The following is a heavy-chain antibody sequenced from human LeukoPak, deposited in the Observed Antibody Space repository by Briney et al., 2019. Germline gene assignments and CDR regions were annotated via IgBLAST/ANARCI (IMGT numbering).Heavy chain of an antibody. D-gene: IGHD1-1*01. V-gene: IGHV4-59*01. Sequence: PSETLSLTCSVSDDSITMYYWTWIRQPPGKGLEWIGYVDHTGSTNFNPSLNGRVSISRDTTKNLFSLRLRSVTAADTAVYFCARGRVSSSTWYSTYYYYFYMDVWGKGTAVTVSS. CDR2: VDHTGST. J-gene: IGHJ6*03. CDR1: DDSITMYY. CDR3: ARGRVSSSTWYSTYYYYFYMDV.